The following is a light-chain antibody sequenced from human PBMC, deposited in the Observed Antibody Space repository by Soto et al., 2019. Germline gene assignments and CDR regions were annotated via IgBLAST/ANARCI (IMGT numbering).Light chain of an antibody. V-gene: IGKV1-39*01. CDR2: AAS. CDR3: QQNYITPET. CDR1: QSISSY. J-gene: IGKJ2*01. Sequence: DIQMTQSPSSLSASVGDRVTITCRASQSISSYLNWYQQKPGKAPKLLIHAASTLQSGVPSRFSGSESGTEFTLTISSLQPEDFAAYYCQQNYITPETFGQGTKLEIK.